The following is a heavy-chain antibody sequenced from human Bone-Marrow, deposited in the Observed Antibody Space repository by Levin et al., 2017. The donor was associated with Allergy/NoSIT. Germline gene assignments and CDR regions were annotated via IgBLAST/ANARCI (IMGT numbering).Heavy chain of an antibody. CDR1: GFTFSNYW. V-gene: IGHV3-7*01. CDR2: IKQDGSER. Sequence: PGGSLRLSCAASGFTFSNYWMSWVRQAPGKGLEWVANIKQDGSERYYVDSVKGRFTISRDNAKNSLYLQMNSLRAEDTAVYYCARQVAGHDYWGQGTPVTVSS. CDR3: ARQVAGHDY. D-gene: IGHD6-19*01. J-gene: IGHJ4*02.